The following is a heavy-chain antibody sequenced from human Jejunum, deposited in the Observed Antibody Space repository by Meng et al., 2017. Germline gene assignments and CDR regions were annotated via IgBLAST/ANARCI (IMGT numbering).Heavy chain of an antibody. CDR2: INPDGSNP. Sequence: EVQLVESGGGLAQPGGSLRLSRAGSGFTFTDHWMHWVRQGPGKGLVWVSRINPDGSNPTYADSVKGRFTISRDNAKNTVYLQMNSLRAEDTAVYYCTNDRLNHWGQGALVTVSS. V-gene: IGHV3-74*02. CDR1: GFTFTDHW. CDR3: TNDRLNH. D-gene: IGHD1-1*01. J-gene: IGHJ1*01.